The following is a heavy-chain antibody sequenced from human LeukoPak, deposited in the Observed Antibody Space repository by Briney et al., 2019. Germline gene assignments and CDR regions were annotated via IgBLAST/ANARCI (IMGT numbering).Heavy chain of an antibody. Sequence: PGGSLRLSCATSGFTFSKYAMSWVRQAPGKGLEWVSAISGSGGSTYYADSVKGRFTISRDDSKDTLYLQMNSLRAEDTAVYYCAKGPYGGNSGGPFFDYWGQGTLVTVSS. CDR3: AKGPYGGNSGGPFFDY. V-gene: IGHV3-23*01. CDR1: GFTFSKYA. CDR2: ISGSGGST. D-gene: IGHD4-23*01. J-gene: IGHJ4*02.